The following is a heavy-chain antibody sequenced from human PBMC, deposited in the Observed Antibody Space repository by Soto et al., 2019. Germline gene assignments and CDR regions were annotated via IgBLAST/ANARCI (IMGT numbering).Heavy chain of an antibody. Sequence: EVQLVESGGVVVQPGGSLRLSCAASGFTFDDYTMHWVRQAPGKGLEWVSLISWDGGSTYYADSVKGRFTISRDNSKNSLYLKMNSLRTEDTDLYYCAKAYYDSSGYYYLFPAGGLDYWGQGTLVTVSS. CDR2: ISWDGGST. D-gene: IGHD3-22*01. J-gene: IGHJ4*02. CDR1: GFTFDDYT. V-gene: IGHV3-43*01. CDR3: AKAYYDSSGYYYLFPAGGLDY.